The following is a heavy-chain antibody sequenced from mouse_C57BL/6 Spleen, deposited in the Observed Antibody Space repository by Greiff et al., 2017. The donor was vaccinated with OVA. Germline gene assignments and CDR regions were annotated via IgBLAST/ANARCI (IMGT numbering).Heavy chain of an antibody. V-gene: IGHV1-9*01. J-gene: IGHJ3*01. CDR3: ARPLLLGTWFAY. CDR1: GYTFTGYW. CDR2: SLPGSGST. D-gene: IGHD1-1*01. Sequence: QVQLLQSGAELLKPGASVKLSCKATGYTFTGYWIEWVKQRPGHGLEWIGESLPGSGSTNYSEKFKGKGPFTADTSSNTAYMQLSSLTTEDSAIYYCARPLLLGTWFAYWGQGTLVTVSA.